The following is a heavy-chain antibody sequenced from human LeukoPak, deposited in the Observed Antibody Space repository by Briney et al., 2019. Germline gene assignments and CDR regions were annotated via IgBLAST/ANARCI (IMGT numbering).Heavy chain of an antibody. CDR2: IYSGGNT. V-gene: IGHV3-66*01. CDR1: GFTVSSNY. J-gene: IGHJ6*03. D-gene: IGHD2-15*01. CDR3: ARDGSYMDV. Sequence: GGSLRLSCAASGFTVSSNYMSWVRQAPGKGLEWVSVIYSGGNTYYADSVKGRFTISRDNAKNSLYLQMNSLGAEDTAVYYCARDGSYMDVWGKGTTVTVSS.